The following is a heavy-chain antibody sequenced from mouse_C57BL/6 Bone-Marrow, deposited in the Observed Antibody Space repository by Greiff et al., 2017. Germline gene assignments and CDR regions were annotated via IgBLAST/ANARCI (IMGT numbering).Heavy chain of an antibody. J-gene: IGHJ4*01. Sequence: QVQLQQSGAELARPGASVKLSCKASGYTFTSYGISWVKQRTGQGLEWIGESYPRSGNTSYNEKFKGKATLTADKSSSTAYMELRSLTSEDSAVYFCARQAAAMDYWGQGTSVTVSS. CDR2: SYPRSGNT. D-gene: IGHD3-2*02. CDR1: GYTFTSYG. CDR3: ARQAAAMDY. V-gene: IGHV1-81*01.